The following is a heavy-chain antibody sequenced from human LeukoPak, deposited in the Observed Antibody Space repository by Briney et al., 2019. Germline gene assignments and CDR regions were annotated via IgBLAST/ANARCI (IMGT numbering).Heavy chain of an antibody. Sequence: GGSLRLSCATSGFRFSIYAMDWVRQAPGKGLEWVAFIRYDGGNEQYADAVKGRFTISRDNSRKMLFLQMNSLRAEDTAVYYCGHSGTSSGGIDHWGQGTLVTVSS. CDR1: GFRFSIYA. CDR3: GHSGTSSGGIDH. CDR2: IRYDGGNE. D-gene: IGHD1-26*01. V-gene: IGHV3-30*02. J-gene: IGHJ4*02.